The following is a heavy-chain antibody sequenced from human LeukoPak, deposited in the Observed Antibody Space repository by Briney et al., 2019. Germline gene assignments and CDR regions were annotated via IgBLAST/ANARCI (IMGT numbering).Heavy chain of an antibody. V-gene: IGHV3-23*01. Sequence: GGSLRLSCAASRFAFSNYVINWVRQPPGKGLEWVSSITGSGGATYYADSMKGRFTISRDNSKNTLYLQMTSLKAEDTAVYYCAKRGSDFRALEYWGQGTLVTVSS. CDR3: AKRGSDFRALEY. J-gene: IGHJ4*02. D-gene: IGHD3-3*01. CDR2: ITGSGGAT. CDR1: RFAFSNYV.